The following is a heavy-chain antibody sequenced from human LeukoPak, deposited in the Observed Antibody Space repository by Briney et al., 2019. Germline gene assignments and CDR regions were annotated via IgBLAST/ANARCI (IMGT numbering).Heavy chain of an antibody. CDR2: INHSGST. CDR3: ARRLTYYYYYMDV. CDR1: GGSFSGYY. V-gene: IGHV4-34*01. J-gene: IGHJ6*03. Sequence: PSETLSLTCAVYGGSFSGYYWSWIRQPPGKGLEWIGEINHSGSTNYNPSLKSRVTISVDKSKNQFSLKLSSVTAADTAVYYCARRLTYYYYYMDVWGKGTTVTVSS. D-gene: IGHD6-25*01.